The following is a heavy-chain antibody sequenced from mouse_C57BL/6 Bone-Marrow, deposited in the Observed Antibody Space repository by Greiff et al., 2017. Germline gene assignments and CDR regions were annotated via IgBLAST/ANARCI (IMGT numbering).Heavy chain of an antibody. CDR2: IDPENGDT. CDR1: GFNIKDDY. V-gene: IGHV14-4*01. Sequence: EVQLQQSGAELVRPGASVKLSCTASGFNIKDDYMHWVKQRPEQGLEWIGWIDPENGDTEYASKFQGKATITADTSSNKAYLQLSSLTSEDTAVYYCTTTGSVDYWGQGTSVTVSS. CDR3: TTTGSVDY. D-gene: IGHD4-1*01. J-gene: IGHJ4*01.